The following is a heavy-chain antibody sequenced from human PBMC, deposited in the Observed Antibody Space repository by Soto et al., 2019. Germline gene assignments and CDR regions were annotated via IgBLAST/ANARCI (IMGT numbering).Heavy chain of an antibody. V-gene: IGHV3-30-3*01. CDR2: ISYDGSNK. D-gene: IGHD6-13*01. Sequence: GGSLRLSCAASGFTFSSYAMHWVRQAPGKGLEWVAVISYDGSNKYYADSVKGRFTISRDNSKNTLYLQMNSLRAEDTAVYYCARDGGAGGSSWSSSDAFDIWGQGTMVTVSS. CDR3: ARDGGAGGSSWSSSDAFDI. CDR1: GFTFSSYA. J-gene: IGHJ3*02.